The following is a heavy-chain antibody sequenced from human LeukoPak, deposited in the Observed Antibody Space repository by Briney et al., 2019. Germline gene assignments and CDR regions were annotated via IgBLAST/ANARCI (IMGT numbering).Heavy chain of an antibody. J-gene: IGHJ5*02. Sequence: GGSLRLFCAVSGFPFSNHGMHWVRRAPGKGLEWVAVISYDGSNQYYADSVKGRFTISRDNSKNTLYLQMNSLRAEDTAVYYCARERFGAPGWFDPWGQGTLVTVSS. D-gene: IGHD3-10*01. CDR2: ISYDGSNQ. V-gene: IGHV3-30*03. CDR1: GFPFSNHG. CDR3: ARERFGAPGWFDP.